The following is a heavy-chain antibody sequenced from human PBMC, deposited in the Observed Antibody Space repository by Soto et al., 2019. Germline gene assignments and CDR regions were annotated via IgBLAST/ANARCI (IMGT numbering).Heavy chain of an antibody. CDR3: ARGDCVGGPCYSLAGSFYYYMDV. CDR1: GFTFSNYW. Sequence: EVQLVESGGGLVQPGGSLRLYCAASGFTFSNYWMYWVRQAPGKGLVWVSRINSDGRVSSYADSVKGRLTISRDNVNNTLYLQMNSLRAADTAVYYCARGDCVGGPCYSLAGSFYYYMDVWGKGTTVTVS. CDR2: INSDGRVS. V-gene: IGHV3-74*01. J-gene: IGHJ6*03. D-gene: IGHD2-15*01.